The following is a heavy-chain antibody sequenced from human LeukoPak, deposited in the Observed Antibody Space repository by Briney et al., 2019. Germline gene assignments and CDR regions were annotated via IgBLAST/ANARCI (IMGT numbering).Heavy chain of an antibody. CDR3: ARRGRYCSGGSCHLDY. V-gene: IGHV4-59*01. D-gene: IGHD2-15*01. Sequence: SETLSLTCTVSGGSISSYYWSWIRQPPGKGLEWIGYIYYSGSTNYNPSLKSRVTISVDTSKNQFSLKLSSVTAADTAVYYCARRGRYCSGGSCHLDYWGQGTLVTVSS. J-gene: IGHJ4*02. CDR1: GGSISSYY. CDR2: IYYSGST.